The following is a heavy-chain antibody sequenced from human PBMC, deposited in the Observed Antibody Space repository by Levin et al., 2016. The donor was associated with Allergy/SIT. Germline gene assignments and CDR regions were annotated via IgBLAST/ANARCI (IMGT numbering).Heavy chain of an antibody. V-gene: IGHV3-30*18. Sequence: WIRQLPGKGLEWVAVISYDGSNKYYADSVKGRFTISRDNSKNTLYLQMNSLRAEDTAVYYCAKEIPYSSGWYVNYGMDVWGQGTTVTVSS. CDR2: ISYDGSNK. J-gene: IGHJ6*02. D-gene: IGHD6-19*01. CDR3: AKEIPYSSGWYVNYGMDV.